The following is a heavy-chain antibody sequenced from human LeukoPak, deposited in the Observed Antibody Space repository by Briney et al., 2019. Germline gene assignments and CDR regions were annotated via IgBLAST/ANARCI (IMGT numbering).Heavy chain of an antibody. Sequence: QPGGSLRLSCAASGFTFSSHAMAWVRQAPGKGLKWVSAIGGRGGSTYYADSVKGRFTISRDHSKNTVYLQMNSLRAEDTAVYYCARDPGVVAFHYFDLWGQGTLVTVSS. CDR2: IGGRGGST. CDR1: GFTFSSHA. D-gene: IGHD3-3*01. J-gene: IGHJ4*02. V-gene: IGHV3-23*01. CDR3: ARDPGVVAFHYFDL.